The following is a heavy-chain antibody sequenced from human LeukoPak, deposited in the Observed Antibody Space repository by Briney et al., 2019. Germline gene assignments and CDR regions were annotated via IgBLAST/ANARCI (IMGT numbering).Heavy chain of an antibody. V-gene: IGHV4-30-4*01. CDR2: IFYSGST. D-gene: IGHD3-10*01. CDR1: GGSISSGDYY. J-gene: IGHJ5*02. Sequence: AQTLSLTCTVSGGSISSGDYYWGWLRQPPGKGLEWVGYIFYSGSTYYNPSLKSRATISEDTSKNQFSLKLSSVTAADTAVYYCASYGSGSFDPWGQGTLVTVSS. CDR3: ASYGSGSFDP.